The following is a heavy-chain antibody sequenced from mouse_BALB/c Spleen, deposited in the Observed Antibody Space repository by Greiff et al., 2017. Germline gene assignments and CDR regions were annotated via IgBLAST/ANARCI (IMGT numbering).Heavy chain of an antibody. CDR2: IWAGGST. Sequence: VKVVESGPGLVAPSQSLSITCTVSGFSLTSYGVHWVRQPPGKGLEWLGVIWAGGSTNYNSALMSRLSISKDNSKSQVFLKMNSLQTDDTAMYYCARENYYGSSSYAMDYWGQGTSVTVSS. D-gene: IGHD1-1*01. V-gene: IGHV2-9*02. J-gene: IGHJ4*01. CDR1: GFSLTSYG. CDR3: ARENYYGSSSYAMDY.